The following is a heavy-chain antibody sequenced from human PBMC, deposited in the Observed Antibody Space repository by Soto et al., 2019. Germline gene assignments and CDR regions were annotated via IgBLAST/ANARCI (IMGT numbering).Heavy chain of an antibody. J-gene: IGHJ6*03. CDR2: IYPGDSDT. V-gene: IGHV5-51*01. D-gene: IGHD6-13*01. CDR3: AGLGKAAGHMDNYYYYYYMDV. Sequence: GESLKISCKGSGYSFTSYWIGWVRQMPGKGLEWMGIIYPGDSDTRYSPSFQGQVTISADKSISTAYLQWSSLKASDTAMYYCAGLGKAAGHMDNYYYYYYMDVWGKGTTVTVSS. CDR1: GYSFTSYW.